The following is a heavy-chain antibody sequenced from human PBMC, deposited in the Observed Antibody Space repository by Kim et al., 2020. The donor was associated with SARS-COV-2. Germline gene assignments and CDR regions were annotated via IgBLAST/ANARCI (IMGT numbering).Heavy chain of an antibody. J-gene: IGHJ6*01. CDR3: ARDRYYDILTGKKYYYYAMDV. CDR2: IIPIFGTA. Sequence: SVKVSCKASGGTFSSYAISWVRQAPGQGLEWMGGIIPIFGTANYAQKFQGRVTITADESTSTAYMELSTLRSEDTAVDDCARDRYYDILTGKKYYYYAMDVWGQRITVTVSS. V-gene: IGHV1-69*13. CDR1: GGTFSSYA. D-gene: IGHD3-9*01.